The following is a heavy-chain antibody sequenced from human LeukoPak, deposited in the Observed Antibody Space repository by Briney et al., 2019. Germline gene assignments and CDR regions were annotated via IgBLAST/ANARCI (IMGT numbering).Heavy chain of an antibody. Sequence: GGSLRLSCAASGFTFSSYEMNWVRQAPGKGLEWVSYISSGGNTIYYADSVKGRFTISRDNAKNSLYLQMNSLKAEDTAVYYCAREGTAMVSFDYWGQGTLVTVSS. D-gene: IGHD5-18*01. V-gene: IGHV3-48*03. CDR3: AREGTAMVSFDY. CDR1: GFTFSSYE. J-gene: IGHJ4*02. CDR2: ISSGGNTI.